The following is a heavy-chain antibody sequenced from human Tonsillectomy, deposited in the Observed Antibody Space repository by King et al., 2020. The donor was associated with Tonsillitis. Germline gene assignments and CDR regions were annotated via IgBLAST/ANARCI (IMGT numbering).Heavy chain of an antibody. V-gene: IGHV1-69*01. CDR1: GGTFSNYA. Sequence: QVQLVESGAEVKKPGSSVKVSCKASGGTFSNYAISWVRQAPGQGLEWMGGIIPIFGMANNAQKFHGGVTITADESTSTAYMELSSLRSEDTAVYYCARAKPYYDSSGQRTYYFDYWGQGTLVTVSS. D-gene: IGHD3-22*01. CDR2: IIPIFGMA. J-gene: IGHJ4*02. CDR3: ARAKPYYDSSGQRTYYFDY.